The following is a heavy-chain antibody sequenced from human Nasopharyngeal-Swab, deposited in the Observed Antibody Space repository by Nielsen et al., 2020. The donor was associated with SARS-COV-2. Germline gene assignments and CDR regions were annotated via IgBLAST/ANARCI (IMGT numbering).Heavy chain of an antibody. CDR1: GGSFSGYY. Sequence: SETLSLTCAVYGGSFSGYYWSWIRQSPGKGLEWIGEISRSGRTNYTPSLNSRVTISLDTSKDQFPLKVTSVTAADTAVYYCARQGVPIRGWFKDYDRTAYEYWGQGTLVTVSS. V-gene: IGHV4-34*01. CDR2: ISRSGRT. CDR3: ARQGVPIRGWFKDYDRTAYEY. D-gene: IGHD3-22*01. J-gene: IGHJ4*02.